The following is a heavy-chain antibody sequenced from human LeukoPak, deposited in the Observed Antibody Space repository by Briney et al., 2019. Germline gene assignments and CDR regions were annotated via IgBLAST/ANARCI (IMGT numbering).Heavy chain of an antibody. CDR2: ISPHTGIT. J-gene: IGHJ4*02. CDR1: GYTFTSYG. CDR3: AASDYGGPGDFDY. V-gene: IGHV1-18*01. D-gene: IGHD4-23*01. Sequence: ASVKVSCKASGYTFTSYGISWVRQAPGQGLEWMGWISPHTGITNYAQKVQGRVTMTTDTSTSTAYMEVRGLRSDDTAVYYCAASDYGGPGDFDYWGQGTLVTVSS.